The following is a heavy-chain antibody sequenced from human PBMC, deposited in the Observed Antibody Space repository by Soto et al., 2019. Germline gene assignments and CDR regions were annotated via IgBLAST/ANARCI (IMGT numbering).Heavy chain of an antibody. CDR2: ISTTGGLT. CDR1: GFTFSDYD. V-gene: IGHV3-11*05. J-gene: IGHJ4*02. Sequence: GGSLRLSCVASGFTFSDYDMAWFRQAPGKGLEWISYISTTGGLTKYADSVEARFTVSRDDAKNSMFLQMTSLRIDDTAIYYCVRDIQVYGSDSNYNNPRDVWGPGTLVTVSS. D-gene: IGHD3-10*01. CDR3: VRDIQVYGSDSNYNNPRDV.